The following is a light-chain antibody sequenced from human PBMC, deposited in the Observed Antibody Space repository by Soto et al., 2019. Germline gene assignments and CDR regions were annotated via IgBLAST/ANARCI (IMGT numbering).Light chain of an antibody. Sequence: GDRVTITCRASHDISTFLAWYQQKPGKAPKLLICEASTLQSGVPSRFSGSGSGTEFTLTISGLLPEDFAAYHCQQLYTLPFTFGQGTRLEIK. CDR1: HDISTF. J-gene: IGKJ5*01. CDR3: QQLYTLPFT. V-gene: IGKV1-9*01. CDR2: EAS.